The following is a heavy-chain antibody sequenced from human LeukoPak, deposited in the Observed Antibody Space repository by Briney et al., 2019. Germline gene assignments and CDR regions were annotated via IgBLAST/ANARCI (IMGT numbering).Heavy chain of an antibody. J-gene: IGHJ4*02. D-gene: IGHD3-16*02. CDR1: GGTFSSYA. V-gene: IGHV1-69*06. CDR3: ARRVITFGGVIVFHYFDY. CDR2: IIPIFGTA. Sequence: SVKVSCKTSGGTFSSYAISWVRQAPGQGLEWMGGIIPIFGTANYAQKFQGRVTITADKSTSTAYMELSSLRSEDTAVYYCARRVITFGGVIVFHYFDYWGQGTLVTVSS.